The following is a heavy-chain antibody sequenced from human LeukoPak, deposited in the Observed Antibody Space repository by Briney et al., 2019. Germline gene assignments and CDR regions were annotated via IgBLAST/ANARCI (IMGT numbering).Heavy chain of an antibody. V-gene: IGHV3-21*01. CDR1: GFTFSSYS. J-gene: IGHJ4*02. Sequence: PGGSLRLSCAASGFTFSSYSMNWVSQAPGKGLEWVSSISSSSSYIYYADSVKGRFTISRGNAKNSLYLQMNSLRAEDTAVYYCARREGYCSGGSCYLDYWGQGTLVTVSS. CDR2: ISSSSSYI. CDR3: ARREGYCSGGSCYLDY. D-gene: IGHD2-15*01.